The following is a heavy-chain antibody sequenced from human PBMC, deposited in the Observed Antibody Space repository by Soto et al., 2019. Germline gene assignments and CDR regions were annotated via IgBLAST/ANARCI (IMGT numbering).Heavy chain of an antibody. D-gene: IGHD3-9*01. Sequence: QLQLQESGSRLVKPSQTLSLTCAVSGGSVSSEDYSWSWIRQPPGKGLEWVGYIYHTGATFYNPSLKMRGTISVDRSKNPFSLKLTSVTAADTAVYFCARVTGIRQGFDTWGQGTLVTVSS. J-gene: IGHJ4*02. CDR3: ARVTGIRQGFDT. V-gene: IGHV4-30-2*01. CDR2: IYHTGAT. CDR1: GGSVSSEDYS.